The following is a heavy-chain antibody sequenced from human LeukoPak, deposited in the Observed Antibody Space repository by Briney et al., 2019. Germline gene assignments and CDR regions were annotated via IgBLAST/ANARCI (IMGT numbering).Heavy chain of an antibody. Sequence: ASVKVSCQASGYTFTGYHMHWVRQAPGQGLEWMGRVNPNSGVTNYAQKFQGRVTMTRDTSISTAYMELSRLRSDDTAVYYCARDYCSSTSCLFDYWGQGTLVTVSS. CDR3: ARDYCSSTSCLFDY. V-gene: IGHV1-2*06. CDR1: GYTFTGYH. CDR2: VNPNSGVT. D-gene: IGHD2-2*01. J-gene: IGHJ4*02.